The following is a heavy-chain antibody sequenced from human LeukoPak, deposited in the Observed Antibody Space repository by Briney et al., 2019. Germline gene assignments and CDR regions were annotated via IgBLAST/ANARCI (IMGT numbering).Heavy chain of an antibody. Sequence: GGSLRLSCAASGFTFSSYAMSWVRQAPGKGLEWVSAISGSGGSTYYADSVKGRFTISRDNSKNTLYLQMNSLRAEDTAVYYCVQDRSAGHLDYWGQGTLVTVSS. V-gene: IGHV3-23*01. CDR2: ISGSGGST. D-gene: IGHD6-19*01. J-gene: IGHJ4*02. CDR3: VQDRSAGHLDY. CDR1: GFTFSSYA.